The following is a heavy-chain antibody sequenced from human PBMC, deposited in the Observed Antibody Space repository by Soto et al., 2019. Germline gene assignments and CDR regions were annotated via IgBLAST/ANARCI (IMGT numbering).Heavy chain of an antibody. D-gene: IGHD6-19*01. Sequence: ASVKVSCKASGYPFPHYAMQWVRQAPGQRLEWMGWINTGNGNTKYSQKFQGRVTITTDTSASTAYMELSSLRSEDTAVYYCARDGAVAGDTNFDYWGQGTLVTVSS. CDR2: INTGNGNT. CDR1: GYPFPHYA. J-gene: IGHJ4*02. CDR3: ARDGAVAGDTNFDY. V-gene: IGHV1-3*04.